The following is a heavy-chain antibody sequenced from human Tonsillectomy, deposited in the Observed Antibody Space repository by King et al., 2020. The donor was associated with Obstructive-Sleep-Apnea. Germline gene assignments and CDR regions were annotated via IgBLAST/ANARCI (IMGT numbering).Heavy chain of an antibody. CDR3: ARARTGVLDY. J-gene: IGHJ4*02. D-gene: IGHD3/OR15-3a*01. CDR2: ISYDGSNK. Sequence: VQLVESGGGVVQPGRSLRLSCAASGFTFSIYAMHCVRQAPGKGLEWVAVISYDGSNKHYADSVNGRFTISRDNSKNTLYLQMNSLRVEDTAVYYCARARTGVLDYWGQGTLVTVSS. CDR1: GFTFSIYA. V-gene: IGHV3-30-3*01.